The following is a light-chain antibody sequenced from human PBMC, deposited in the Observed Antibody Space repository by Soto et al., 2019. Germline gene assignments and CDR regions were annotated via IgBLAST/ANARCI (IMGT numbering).Light chain of an antibody. J-gene: IGKJ4*01. V-gene: IGKV1-6*01. Sequence: AIQLTQSPFTLSSSVGDTVTITCRASQGVGNDLAWYRQRPGKAPQLVIYAASNSPSGVSSRFSGSGSGTDFVLTIRDLQPDDLATYFCLQDNTYPLTFGGGTKLEIK. CDR3: LQDNTYPLT. CDR1: QGVGND. CDR2: AAS.